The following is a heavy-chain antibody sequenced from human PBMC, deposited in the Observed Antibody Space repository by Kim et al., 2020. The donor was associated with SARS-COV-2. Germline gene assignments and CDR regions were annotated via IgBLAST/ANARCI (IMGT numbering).Heavy chain of an antibody. CDR3: ARVNVGPRGRDAFDI. J-gene: IGHJ3*02. CDR1: GGSISSYY. Sequence: SETLSLTCTVSGGSISSYYWSWIRQPPGKGLEWIGYIYYSGNTNYNPSLKSRVTISVDTSKNQFSLKLSSVTAADTAVYYCARVNVGPRGRDAFDIWGQGTMVTVSS. CDR2: IYYSGNT. V-gene: IGHV4-59*13. D-gene: IGHD1-26*01.